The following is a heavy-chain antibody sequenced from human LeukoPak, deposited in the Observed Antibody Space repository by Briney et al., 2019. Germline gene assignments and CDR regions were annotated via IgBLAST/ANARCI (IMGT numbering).Heavy chain of an antibody. Sequence: GASVKVSCKASGYTFTDYYMHWVRQAPGQGLEWMGWINPNSGGTNYAQKFQGRVTMTRDTSISTAYMELSRLRSDDTAVYYCARDGSSVVDTATGIDYWGQGTLVTVSS. D-gene: IGHD5-18*01. CDR2: INPNSGGT. V-gene: IGHV1-2*02. CDR1: GYTFTDYY. J-gene: IGHJ4*02. CDR3: ARDGSSVVDTATGIDY.